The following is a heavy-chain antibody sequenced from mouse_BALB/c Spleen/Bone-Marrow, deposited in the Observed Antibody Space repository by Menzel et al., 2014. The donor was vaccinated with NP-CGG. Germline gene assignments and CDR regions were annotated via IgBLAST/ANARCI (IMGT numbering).Heavy chain of an antibody. J-gene: IGHJ4*01. CDR3: ARIYYGNFYAMDY. CDR2: IFPGSGNT. D-gene: IGHD2-1*01. Sequence: QVQLQQSGPELVKPGASVKISCKASGYSFTSYYIHWVKQRPGQGLEWIGWIFPGSGNTKYNERFKGKATLTVDTSSSTAYVDLSSLTSEDPAVYYCARIYYGNFYAMDYWGQGTSVTVSS. CDR1: GYSFTSYY. V-gene: IGHV1-66*01.